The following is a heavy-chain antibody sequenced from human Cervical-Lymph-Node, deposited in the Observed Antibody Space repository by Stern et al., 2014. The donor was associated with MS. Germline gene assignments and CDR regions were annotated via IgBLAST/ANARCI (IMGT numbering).Heavy chain of an antibody. CDR2: ISGSGGST. J-gene: IGHJ4*02. D-gene: IGHD6-19*01. V-gene: IGHV3-23*04. CDR1: GFTFSAYD. Sequence: EVQLVESGGGLVQPGGSLRLSCAASGFTFSAYDMSWVRQAPGKGLEWVSVISGSGGSTYYVDSVKGRLTISRDISKNTLYLQMNSLRAEDTAVYYCARDAAYNSGWYDYWGQGTLVTVSS. CDR3: ARDAAYNSGWYDY.